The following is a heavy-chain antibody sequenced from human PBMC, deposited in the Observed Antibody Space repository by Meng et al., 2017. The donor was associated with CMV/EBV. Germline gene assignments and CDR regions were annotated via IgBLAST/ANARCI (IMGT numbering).Heavy chain of an antibody. J-gene: IGHJ4*02. CDR2: IRYDGSRK. CDR3: TKDRLVGATTGFDF. Sequence: GPRVGSGGRVGHQGGYLKRSCVASGFTFSTYVMHWGRQAPGKGLEWVTVIRYDGSRKYYADSVKGRFTISRDNSKNTLYLQMNNLRAEDTAVYYCTKDRLVGATTGFDFWGQRTLVTVSS. V-gene: IGHV3-30*02. CDR1: GFTFSTYV. D-gene: IGHD1-26*01.